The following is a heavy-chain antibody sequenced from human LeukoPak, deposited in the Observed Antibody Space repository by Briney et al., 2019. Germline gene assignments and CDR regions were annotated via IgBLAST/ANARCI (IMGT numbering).Heavy chain of an antibody. CDR1: GGSFSGYY. CDR3: ARGPSITMVEFYFDY. V-gene: IGHV4-34*01. CDR2: INHSGST. J-gene: IGHJ4*02. Sequence: SETLSLTCAVYGGSFSGYYWSWIRQPPGKGLEWIGEINHSGSTNYNPSPKSRVTISVDTSKNQFSLKLSSVTAADTAVYYCARGPSITMVEFYFDYWGQGTLVTVSS. D-gene: IGHD3-10*01.